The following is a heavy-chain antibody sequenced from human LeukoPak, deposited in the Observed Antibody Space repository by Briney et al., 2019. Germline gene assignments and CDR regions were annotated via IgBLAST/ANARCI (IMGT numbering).Heavy chain of an antibody. CDR3: ARSYSSSDHYYYYGMEV. Sequence: SETLSLTCTVSGGSISSYYWNWIRQPPGKGLEWIVYINYIRTTYYNPSLQSRVTISLDTSKNRFSLRLSSVTAADTAMYYCARSYSSSDHYYYYGMEVWGEGTTVTVSS. D-gene: IGHD6-13*01. J-gene: IGHJ6*04. CDR1: GGSISSYY. CDR2: INYIRTT. V-gene: IGHV4-59*08.